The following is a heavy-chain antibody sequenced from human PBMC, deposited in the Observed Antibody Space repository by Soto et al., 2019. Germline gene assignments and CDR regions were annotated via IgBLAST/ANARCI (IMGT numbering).Heavy chain of an antibody. Sequence: PSETLSLTCTVSGGSISSGGYYWSWIRQHPGKGLEWIGYIYYSGSTYYNPSLKSRVTISVDTSKNQFSLKLSSVTAADTAVYYCASGSSSWSNYYYYIDVWGKGTTVTVSS. J-gene: IGHJ6*03. CDR3: ASGSSSWSNYYYYIDV. V-gene: IGHV4-31*03. D-gene: IGHD6-13*01. CDR1: GGSISSGGYY. CDR2: IYYSGST.